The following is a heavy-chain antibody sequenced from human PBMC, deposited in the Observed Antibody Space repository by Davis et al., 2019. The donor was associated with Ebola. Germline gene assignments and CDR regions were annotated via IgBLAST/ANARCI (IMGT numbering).Heavy chain of an antibody. J-gene: IGHJ4*02. CDR3: ARQRQTTYYFDD. Sequence: PGGSLRLSCKGSGYSFTSYWIGWVRQMPGKGLEWMGIIYPGDSDTSYSPSFQGQVTISADKSISTAYLQWSSLKSSDTAMYYCARQRQTTYYFDDWGQGTLVTVSS. CDR1: GYSFTSYW. V-gene: IGHV5-51*01. CDR2: IYPGDSDT. D-gene: IGHD1-14*01.